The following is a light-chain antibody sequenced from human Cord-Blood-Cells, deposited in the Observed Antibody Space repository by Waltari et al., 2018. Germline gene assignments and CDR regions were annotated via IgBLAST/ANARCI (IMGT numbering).Light chain of an antibody. J-gene: IGLJ3*02. CDR2: SNN. CDR1: SSNIGSNT. V-gene: IGLV1-44*01. CDR3: AAWDDSLNGRV. Sequence: QSVLTQPPSASGTPGQRVTISCSGSSSNIGSNTVNWYQQLPGTAPKLFIYSNNQRPSGVRDRFSGSKAGTSGSLAISGLQSEDEADYYCAAWDDSLNGRVFGGGTKLTVL.